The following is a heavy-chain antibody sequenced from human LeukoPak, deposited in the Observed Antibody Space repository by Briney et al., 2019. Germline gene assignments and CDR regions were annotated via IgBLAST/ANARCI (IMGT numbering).Heavy chain of an antibody. CDR3: ARGTEGSCSGTGCPRFFQH. Sequence: GGSLRLSCAASGFTFSRSAFHWIRQAPGKGLEWVAAISDDGTNKNYGDSVKGRFSISRDNPKNTLYLEMNSLRVDDTAVYFCARGTEGSCSGTGCPRFFQHWGHGTLVTVSS. CDR2: ISDDGTNK. CDR1: GFTFSRSA. J-gene: IGHJ1*01. V-gene: IGHV3-30-3*01. D-gene: IGHD2-2*01.